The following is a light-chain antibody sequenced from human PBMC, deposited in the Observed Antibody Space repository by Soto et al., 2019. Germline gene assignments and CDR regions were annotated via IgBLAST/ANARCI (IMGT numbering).Light chain of an antibody. CDR3: QQYNSYPWT. CDR1: QGVGSW. V-gene: IGKV1D-16*01. J-gene: IGKJ1*01. Sequence: DIQMTQSPSSVSASVGDRVTITCRASQGVGSWLAWYQQKPGKAPKLLIYTASTLQSGVPSRFSGSGSGTEFTLTITSLQPDDFATYYCQQYNSYPWTFGQGTKVDI. CDR2: TAS.